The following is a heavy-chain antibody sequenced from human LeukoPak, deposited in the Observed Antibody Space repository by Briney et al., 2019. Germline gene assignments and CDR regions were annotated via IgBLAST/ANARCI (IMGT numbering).Heavy chain of an antibody. D-gene: IGHD4-17*01. J-gene: IGHJ4*02. CDR3: ARGPTRYYFDC. CDR1: SGSISSYY. V-gene: IGHV4-59*01. CDR2: IFYSGST. Sequence: SETLSLTCTVSSGSISSYYWSWFRQPPGKGLEWIGYIFYSGSTNYNPSLKSRVTISVDTSKNQFSLGLSSVTAADTAVYYCARGPTRYYFDCWGQGTLVTVSS.